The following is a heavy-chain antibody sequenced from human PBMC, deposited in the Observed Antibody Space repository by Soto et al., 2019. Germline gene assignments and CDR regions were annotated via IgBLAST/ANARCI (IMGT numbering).Heavy chain of an antibody. J-gene: IGHJ1*01. CDR3: ARDPRSITGTTSSEDFQF. CDR1: GGTFSGYA. CDR2: IIPIFGIT. D-gene: IGHD1-20*01. Sequence: QAHLMQSGAEVKKPGSSVKVSCKASGGTFSGYAISWVRQRPGRGLEWMGGIIPIFGITTYVEKFQGRITLAADESTGTAFMDLRSLISEDTAVYYCARDPRSITGTTSSEDFQFWGPGTLVSVSS. V-gene: IGHV1-69*01.